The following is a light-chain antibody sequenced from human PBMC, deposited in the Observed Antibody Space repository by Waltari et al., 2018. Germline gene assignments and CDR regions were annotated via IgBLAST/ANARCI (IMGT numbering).Light chain of an antibody. J-gene: IGLJ3*02. Sequence: SYDLTQPPSVSVSPGQTARIPCSGDTLTKQYAYWYQQKPGQAPDLVIHKDNERPSGIPERFSGSSSGTTVTLTISGVQAEDAADYYCQSTDNSNTYLYWMFGGGTKLTVL. CDR2: KDN. CDR1: TLTKQY. CDR3: QSTDNSNTYLYWM. V-gene: IGLV3-25*03.